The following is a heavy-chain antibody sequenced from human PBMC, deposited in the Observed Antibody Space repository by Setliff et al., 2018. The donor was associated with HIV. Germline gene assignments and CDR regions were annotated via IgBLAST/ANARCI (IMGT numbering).Heavy chain of an antibody. Sequence: PGGSLRLSCAASGFTFSSYAMHWVRQAPGKGLEWVAFIEGDGSNTYYADSVKGRFTMSRDYSKNTIYLQMSSLRAEDSAVYYCAKSASWDLRGWLHWGQGTLVTVSS. CDR3: AKSASWDLRGWLH. J-gene: IGHJ4*02. CDR1: GFTFSSYA. CDR2: IEGDGSNT. D-gene: IGHD6-19*01. V-gene: IGHV3-30*02.